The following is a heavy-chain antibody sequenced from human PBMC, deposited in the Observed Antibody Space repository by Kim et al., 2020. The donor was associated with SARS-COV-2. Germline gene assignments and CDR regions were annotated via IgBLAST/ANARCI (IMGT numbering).Heavy chain of an antibody. CDR3: ARFRVKRPYFDY. CDR2: IYYSGST. Sequence: SETLSLTCTVSGGSISSYYWSWIRQPPGKGLEWIGYIYYSGSTNYNPSLKSRVTISVDTSKNQFSLKLSSVTAADTAVYYCARFRVKRPYFDYWGQGTLVTVSS. J-gene: IGHJ4*02. CDR1: GGSISSYY. V-gene: IGHV4-59*13.